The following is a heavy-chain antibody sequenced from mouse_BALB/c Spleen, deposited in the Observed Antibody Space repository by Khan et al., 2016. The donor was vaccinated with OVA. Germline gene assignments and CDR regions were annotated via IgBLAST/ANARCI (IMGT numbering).Heavy chain of an antibody. Sequence: QVRLQQSGAELVRPGASVRLSCKASGYTFTSFWVNWVKQRPGQGLEWIGNIYPFDTYTNYNQQFKDKATLTVDKSSSTAYMHLNSPTAEYSAVYYCTRCSYYGNSAYYAMDYWGQGTSLTVSS. CDR1: GYTFTSFW. V-gene: IGHV1-69*02. CDR2: IYPFDTYT. J-gene: IGHJ4*01. CDR3: TRCSYYGNSAYYAMDY. D-gene: IGHD1-1*01.